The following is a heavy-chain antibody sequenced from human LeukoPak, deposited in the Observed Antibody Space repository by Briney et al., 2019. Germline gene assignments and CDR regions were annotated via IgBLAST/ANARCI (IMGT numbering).Heavy chain of an antibody. CDR1: GGSIRSYY. CDR2: IYYSGST. Sequence: SETLSLTCTDSGGSIRSYYWSWIRQPPGKGLEWIGYIYYSGSTNYNPSLKTRVTISVDTSKNQFSLKLSSVTAADTAVYYCARGRTIFGVVIIPYYYYMDVWGKGTTVTVSS. CDR3: ARGRTIFGVVIIPYYYYMDV. J-gene: IGHJ6*03. V-gene: IGHV4-59*01. D-gene: IGHD3-3*01.